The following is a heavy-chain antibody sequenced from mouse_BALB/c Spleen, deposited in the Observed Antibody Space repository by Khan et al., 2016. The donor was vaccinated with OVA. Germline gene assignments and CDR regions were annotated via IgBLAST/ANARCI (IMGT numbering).Heavy chain of an antibody. CDR3: ASHYYGKNYFDY. V-gene: IGHV5-17*02. CDR1: GFTFSSFG. J-gene: IGHJ2*01. Sequence: EVQGVESGGGLVQPGGSRKLSCAASGFTFSSFGMHWVRQAPEKGLEWVAYISSGSSTIYYADTVKGRITISRDKPKNTLFLQMTSLRSEDTAMYYCASHYYGKNYFDYWGQGTTLTVSS. D-gene: IGHD1-1*01. CDR2: ISSGSSTI.